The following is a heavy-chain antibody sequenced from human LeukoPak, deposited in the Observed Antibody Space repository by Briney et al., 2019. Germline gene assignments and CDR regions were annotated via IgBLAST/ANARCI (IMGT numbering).Heavy chain of an antibody. Sequence: KPGGSLRLSCTASGFTFNNYNLNWVRQAPGKGLEWVSSISSSSTYIYYADSVKGRFTVSRDNAKSSVYLQMNSLRSEDTAVYYCARPTWSYNAFDIWGRGTLVTVSS. V-gene: IGHV3-21*01. D-gene: IGHD2-15*01. CDR2: ISSSSTYI. CDR3: ARPTWSYNAFDI. CDR1: GFTFNNYN. J-gene: IGHJ3*02.